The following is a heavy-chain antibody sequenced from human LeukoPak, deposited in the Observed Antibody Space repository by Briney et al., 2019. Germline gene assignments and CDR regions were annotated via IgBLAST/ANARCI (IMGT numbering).Heavy chain of an antibody. D-gene: IGHD4-17*01. V-gene: IGHV3-21*01. Sequence: KAGGSLRLSCAASGFTFSSYSMNWVRQAPGKGLEWVSSISSSSSYIYYADSVKGRFTISRDNAKNSLYLQMNSLRAEDTAVYYCAKGGATVIDYWGQGTLVTVSS. J-gene: IGHJ4*02. CDR2: ISSSSSYI. CDR3: AKGGATVIDY. CDR1: GFTFSSYS.